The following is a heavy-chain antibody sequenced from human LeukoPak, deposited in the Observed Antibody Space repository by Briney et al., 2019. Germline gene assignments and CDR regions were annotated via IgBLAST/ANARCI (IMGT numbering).Heavy chain of an antibody. CDR1: GFTFSSYA. J-gene: IGHJ6*02. Sequence: GGSLRLSCAASGFTFSSYAMHWVRQAPGKGLEWVAVISYDGSNKYYADSVKGRFTISRDNSKNTLYLQMNSLRAEDTAVYYCARDFTIFGVVIPGDVWCQGTTVTVFS. CDR2: ISYDGSNK. V-gene: IGHV3-30-3*01. D-gene: IGHD3-3*01. CDR3: ARDFTIFGVVIPGDV.